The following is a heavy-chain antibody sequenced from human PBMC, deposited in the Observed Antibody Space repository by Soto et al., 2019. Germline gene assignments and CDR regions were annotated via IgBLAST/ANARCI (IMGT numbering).Heavy chain of an antibody. CDR2: ISWNSGSI. J-gene: IGHJ3*02. D-gene: IGHD2-8*01. Sequence: EVQLVESGGGLVQPGRSLRLSCAASGFTFDDYAMHWVRQAPGKGLEWVSGISWNSGSIGYADSVKGRFTISRDNAKNSLYLQMNSLRAEDTALYYCAKDIVLMVYATRAAFDIWGQGIMVTVSS. CDR1: GFTFDDYA. CDR3: AKDIVLMVYATRAAFDI. V-gene: IGHV3-9*01.